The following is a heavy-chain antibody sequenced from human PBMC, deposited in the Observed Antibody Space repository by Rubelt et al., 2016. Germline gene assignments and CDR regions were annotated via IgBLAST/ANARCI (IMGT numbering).Heavy chain of an antibody. CDR1: GFTFTTYA. CDR3: ITPDDGSGTSRAFDL. CDR2: IKSSRSGGTT. D-gene: IGHD3-10*01. Sequence: EVQLLESGGGLVQPGGSLRLSCATSGFTFTTYAMSWVRQAPGKGLEWLGRIKSSRSGGTTAYAAPVTGRFTISRDDSQNPAYLQMDGLKNDDTALDYCITPDDGSGTSRAFDLWGQGTLVTVSS. V-gene: IGHV3-15*01. J-gene: IGHJ3*01.